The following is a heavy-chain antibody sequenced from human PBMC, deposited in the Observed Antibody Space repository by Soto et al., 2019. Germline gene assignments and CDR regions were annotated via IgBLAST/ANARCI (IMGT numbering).Heavy chain of an antibody. Sequence: AHLVESGGGVVQPGRSLRLSCAASGFTFTSYGMHWVRQAPGTRLEWVAVISYDGGLQHYADSVKGRFTISRDNSKNMVLLQMNSLIAEDTAVYYCVSDRGYGHASVPYSWGQGTLVSVSS. J-gene: IGHJ4*02. CDR1: GFTFTSYG. V-gene: IGHV3-30*03. D-gene: IGHD5-18*01. CDR3: VSDRGYGHASVPYS. CDR2: ISYDGGLQ.